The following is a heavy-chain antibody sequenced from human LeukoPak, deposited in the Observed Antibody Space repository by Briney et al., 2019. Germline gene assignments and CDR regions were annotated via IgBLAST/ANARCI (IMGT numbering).Heavy chain of an antibody. D-gene: IGHD1-7*01. J-gene: IGHJ6*02. CDR2: IYPGDSDT. Sequence: GESLKISCQGSGYSFTSYWIGWVRQMPGKGLEWMGIIYPGDSDTRYSPSFQGQVTISADKSISTAYLQWSSLKASDTAMYYCARHVGTTFYYYYGMDVWGQGTTVTVSS. CDR3: ARHVGTTFYYYYGMDV. V-gene: IGHV5-51*01. CDR1: GYSFTSYW.